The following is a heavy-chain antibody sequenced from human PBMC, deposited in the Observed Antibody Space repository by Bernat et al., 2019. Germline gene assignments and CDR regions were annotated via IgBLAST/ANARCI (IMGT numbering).Heavy chain of an antibody. Sequence: VHLVESGGGMVQPGGSLRLSCAASGFTFSSYEMIWVRQAPGKGLEWVAVISYDGSNKYYADSVKGRFTISRDNSKNTLYLQMNSLRAEDTAVYYCARDYSSSWLVLYYFDYWGQGTLVTVSS. CDR3: ARDYSSSWLVLYYFDY. D-gene: IGHD6-13*01. J-gene: IGHJ4*02. CDR1: GFTFSSYE. CDR2: ISYDGSNK. V-gene: IGHV3-30-3*01.